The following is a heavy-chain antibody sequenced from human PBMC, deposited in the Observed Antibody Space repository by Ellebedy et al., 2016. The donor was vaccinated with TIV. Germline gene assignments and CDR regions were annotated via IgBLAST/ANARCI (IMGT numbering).Heavy chain of an antibody. CDR2: IYYSKKN. V-gene: IGHV4-39*01. D-gene: IGHD3-16*02. CDR3: ARSVGSSGAFDI. J-gene: IGHJ3*02. CDR1: GGSITATGQY. Sequence: SETLSLXXTVSGGSITATGQYWGWIRQPPGKGLEWIGSIYYSKKNYYNSSLKTRLTISVDTSKNQFSLNLTSVTAADTAVYYCARSVGSSGAFDIWGQGGMVTVSS.